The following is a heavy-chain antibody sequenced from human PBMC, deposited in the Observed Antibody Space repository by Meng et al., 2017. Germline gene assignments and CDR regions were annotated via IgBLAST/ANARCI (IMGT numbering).Heavy chain of an antibody. D-gene: IGHD4-17*01. Sequence: GSLRLSCTVSGGSISSYYWSWIRQPAGKGLEWIGRIYTSGSTYYNPSLKSRVTISVDTSKNQFSLKLSSVTAADTAVYCCAGGKATTVTTYYYGMDVWGQGTTVTVSS. J-gene: IGHJ6*02. V-gene: IGHV4-4*07. CDR1: GGSISSYY. CDR3: AGGKATTVTTYYYGMDV. CDR2: IYTSGST.